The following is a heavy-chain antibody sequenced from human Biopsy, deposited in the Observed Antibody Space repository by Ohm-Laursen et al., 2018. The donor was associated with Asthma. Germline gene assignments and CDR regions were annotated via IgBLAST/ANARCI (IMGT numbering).Heavy chain of an antibody. J-gene: IGHJ4*02. CDR3: ARHDHRWDTYADF. V-gene: IGHV4-39*01. CDR2: MYYGEAT. D-gene: IGHD2-2*01. Sequence: GTLSLTCTVSGASITSSAYYWGWIRQPPGKGLEWIGSMYYGEATYYSPSLKSRVTISLHTSKNQFPLILSSVTAADTAVYYCARHDHRWDTYADFWGQGTLVTVSS. CDR1: GASITSSAYY.